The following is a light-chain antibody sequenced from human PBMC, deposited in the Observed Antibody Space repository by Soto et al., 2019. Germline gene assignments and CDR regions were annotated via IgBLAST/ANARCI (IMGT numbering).Light chain of an antibody. V-gene: IGLV2-14*01. J-gene: IGLJ2*01. Sequence: QSALTQPASVSGSLGQSITISCTGTSSDVGGYNYVSWYQHHPGKDPKVVIFEVTKRPSRVSSRFSGSKSGNTASLTVSGLQAEDEGDYYCSSFTSSSTVLFGGGTKVTVL. CDR3: SSFTSSSTVL. CDR2: EVT. CDR1: SSDVGGYNY.